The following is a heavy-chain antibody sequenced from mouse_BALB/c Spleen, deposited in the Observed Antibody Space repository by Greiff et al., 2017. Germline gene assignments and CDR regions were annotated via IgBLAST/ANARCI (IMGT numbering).Heavy chain of an antibody. J-gene: IGHJ4*01. D-gene: IGHD3-3*01. V-gene: IGHV5-6*01. CDR3: ARQEGQRYGMDY. CDR2: ISSGGSYT. CDR1: GFTFSSYG. Sequence: EVKLVESGGDLVKPGGSLKLSCAASGFTFSSYGMSWVRQTPDKRLEWVATISSGGSYTYYPDSVKGRFTISRDNAKNTLYLQMSSLKSEDTAMYYCARQEGQRYGMDYWGQGTSVTVSS.